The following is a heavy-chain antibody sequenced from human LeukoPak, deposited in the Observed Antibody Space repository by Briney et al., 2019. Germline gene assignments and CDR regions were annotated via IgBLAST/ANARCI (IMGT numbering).Heavy chain of an antibody. D-gene: IGHD1-14*01. V-gene: IGHV3-23*01. CDR3: AKDPDPRSIGWFDP. CDR2: ISGSGGST. CDR1: GFTFSSYA. Sequence: GGSLRLSCAASGFTFSSYAMSWVRQAPGKGLEWASAISGSGGSTYYADSVKGRFTISRDNSKNTLYLQMNSLRAEDTAVYYCAKDPDPRSIGWFDPWGQGTLVTVPS. J-gene: IGHJ5*02.